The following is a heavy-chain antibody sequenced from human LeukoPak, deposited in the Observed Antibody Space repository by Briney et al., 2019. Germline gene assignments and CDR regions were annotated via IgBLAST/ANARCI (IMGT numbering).Heavy chain of an antibody. Sequence: PGGSLRLSCVGSGFPFSSYSMIWVRQAPGKGLEWVAYISSSGSSIYFVDSVKGRFTVSRDNANNSLFLQMNSPRVEDTSTYFCARVKGSYFDYWGQGALVTVSS. D-gene: IGHD2-15*01. V-gene: IGHV3-48*01. J-gene: IGHJ4*02. CDR3: ARVKGSYFDY. CDR1: GFPFSSYS. CDR2: ISSSGSSI.